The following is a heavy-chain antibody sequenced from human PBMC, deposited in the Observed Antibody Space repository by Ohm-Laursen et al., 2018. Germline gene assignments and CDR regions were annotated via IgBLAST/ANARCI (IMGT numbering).Heavy chain of an antibody. CDR3: AKEIAVDGYAFDI. Sequence: SLRLSCAASGFTFDDYAMHWVRQAPGKGLEWVSGITSNSGMKGYADSVKGRFTISRDNAKNSLYLQMNSLRAEDTALYYCAKEIAVDGYAFDIWGQGTMVTVSS. CDR1: GFTFDDYA. D-gene: IGHD6-19*01. CDR2: ITSNSGMK. J-gene: IGHJ3*02. V-gene: IGHV3-9*01.